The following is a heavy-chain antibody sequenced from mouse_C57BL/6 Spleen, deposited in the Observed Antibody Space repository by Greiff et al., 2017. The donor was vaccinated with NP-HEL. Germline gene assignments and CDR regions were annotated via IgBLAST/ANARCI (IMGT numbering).Heavy chain of an antibody. Sequence: VQLQQSGPELVKPGDSVKISCKASGYSFTGYFMNWVMQSHGKSLEWIGRINPYNGDTFYNQKFKGKATLTVDKSSSTAHMELRSLTAEDSAVYYCARSFYSNYAFDYWGQGTTLTVSS. CDR2: INPYNGDT. CDR3: ARSFYSNYAFDY. J-gene: IGHJ2*01. CDR1: GYSFTGYF. D-gene: IGHD2-5*01. V-gene: IGHV1-20*01.